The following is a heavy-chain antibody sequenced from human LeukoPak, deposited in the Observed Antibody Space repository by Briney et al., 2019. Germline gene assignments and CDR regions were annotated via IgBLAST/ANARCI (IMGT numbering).Heavy chain of an antibody. CDR3: AREVSEGFDF. Sequence: GGSLRLSCTASGFTFSGYSMNRIRQAPGKGLEWVSSFGTRSTSVYHAGSVKGRFAISRDNAKNSLYLQMNSLRAEDTALYYCAREVSEGFDFWGQGTLVTVSS. CDR2: FGTRSTSV. CDR1: GFTFSGYS. V-gene: IGHV3-21*01. J-gene: IGHJ4*02. D-gene: IGHD3-22*01.